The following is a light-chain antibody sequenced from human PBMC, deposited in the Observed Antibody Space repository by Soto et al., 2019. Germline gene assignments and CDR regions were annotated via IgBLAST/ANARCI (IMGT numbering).Light chain of an antibody. CDR3: ETWDTKPWV. J-gene: IGLJ3*02. CDR2: LERSGNY. CDR1: SWHSNYI. V-gene: IGLV4-60*02. Sequence: QSVLTQSSSASASLGSAVKLTCTLSSWHSNYIIAWHQQQPGRDPRYLLKLERSGNYNKGSGVPDRFSGSSSGAYRYLTISNRQFEDEAEYDCETWDTKPWVLGGGTKRTVI.